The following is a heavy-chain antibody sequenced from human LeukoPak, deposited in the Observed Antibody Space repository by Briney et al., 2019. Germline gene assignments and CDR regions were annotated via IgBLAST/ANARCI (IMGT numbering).Heavy chain of an antibody. CDR2: INQDGSEI. Sequence: PGGSLRLSCAASGLTFRNAWMSWVRQAPGKGLEWVASINQDGSEINYVDSVKGRFTISRDNAKNSLYLQMNSLRAEDTAVYYCARNRAAHDYWGQGTLVTVSS. J-gene: IGHJ4*02. V-gene: IGHV3-7*05. D-gene: IGHD1-14*01. CDR3: ARNRAAHDY. CDR1: GLTFRNAW.